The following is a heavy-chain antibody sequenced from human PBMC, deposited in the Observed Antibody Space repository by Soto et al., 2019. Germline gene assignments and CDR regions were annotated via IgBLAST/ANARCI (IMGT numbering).Heavy chain of an antibody. J-gene: IGHJ5*01. D-gene: IGHD2-2*02. CDR3: ARDLVGRAIPGYNWLDY. CDR1: VDTFSKYS. CDR2: IVPIFGTT. Sequence: GXSVNVSCQASVDTFSKYSISGVRQAPGQGLGWMGGIVPIFGTTVYAPRLQGRLTITADGPTSTSYMELNSLRAEDTAVYFCARDLVGRAIPGYNWLDYWGQGTPVTVSS. V-gene: IGHV1-69*13.